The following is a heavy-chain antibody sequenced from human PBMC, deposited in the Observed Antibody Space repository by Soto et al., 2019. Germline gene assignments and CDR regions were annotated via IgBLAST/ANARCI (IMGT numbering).Heavy chain of an antibody. J-gene: IGHJ4*02. CDR2: ISYSGST. CDR1: GGAIISDY. D-gene: IGHD1-26*01. Sequence: LSLTCTVSGGAIISDYWSWIRQPPGKGLEWIGYISYSGSTNYNPSLKSLATISVDTSKNQFSLKLSSVTAADTAVYYCASVLRGTSLFDYWGQGTLVTVSS. CDR3: ASVLRGTSLFDY. V-gene: IGHV4-59*01.